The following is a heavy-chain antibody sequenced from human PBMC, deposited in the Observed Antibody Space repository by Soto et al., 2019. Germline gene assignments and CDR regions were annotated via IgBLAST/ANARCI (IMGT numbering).Heavy chain of an antibody. CDR3: ARDGGDERSFDS. D-gene: IGHD2-21*02. Sequence: ASVKVSCKASGYTFTSYDINWVRQATGQGLEWMGWMNPNSGNTGYAQKFQGRVTMTRNTSISTAYMELSSLRSEDTAVYYCARDGGDERSFDSWGPGTLVTVSS. CDR1: GYTFTSYD. V-gene: IGHV1-8*01. J-gene: IGHJ4*02. CDR2: MNPNSGNT.